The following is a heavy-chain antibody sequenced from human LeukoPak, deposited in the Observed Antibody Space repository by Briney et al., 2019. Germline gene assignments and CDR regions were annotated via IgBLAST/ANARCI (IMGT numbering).Heavy chain of an antibody. CDR1: GGTFSSYA. CDR3: ATDYIAAAGPLDY. D-gene: IGHD6-13*01. J-gene: IGHJ4*02. Sequence: SVKVSCKASGGTFSSYAISWVRQAPGQGLEWMGRIIPILGIANYAQKFQGRVTMTRDTSISTAYMELSSLRSEDTAVYYCATDYIAAAGPLDYWGQGTLVTVSS. V-gene: IGHV1-69*04. CDR2: IIPILGIA.